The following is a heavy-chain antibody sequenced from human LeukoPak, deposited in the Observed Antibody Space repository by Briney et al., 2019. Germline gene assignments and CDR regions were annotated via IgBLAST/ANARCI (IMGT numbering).Heavy chain of an antibody. CDR2: ISAYNGNT. J-gene: IGHJ4*02. CDR1: GYTFTSYD. Sequence: ASVKVSCKASGYTFTSYDINWVRQATGQGLEWMGWISAYNGNTNYAQKLQGRVTMTTDTSTSTAYMELRSLRSDDTAVYYCARDLEGGWLATFDYWGQGTLVTVSS. V-gene: IGHV1-18*01. D-gene: IGHD6-19*01. CDR3: ARDLEGGWLATFDY.